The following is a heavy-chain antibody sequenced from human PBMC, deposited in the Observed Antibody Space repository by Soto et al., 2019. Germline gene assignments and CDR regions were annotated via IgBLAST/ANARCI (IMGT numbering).Heavy chain of an antibody. V-gene: IGHV4-30-4*01. J-gene: IGHJ4*02. CDR2: IYYSGST. CDR1: GGSISSGDYY. CDR3: ARSVPRGWFKFDYFDY. D-gene: IGHD3-16*01. Sequence: QVQLQESGPGLVKPSQTLSLTCTVSGGSISSGDYYWSWIRQPPGKGLEWIGYIYYSGSTYYNPSLKSRVTISVDTSTNQFSLKLSSVTAADTAVYYCARSVPRGWFKFDYFDYWGQGTLVTVSS.